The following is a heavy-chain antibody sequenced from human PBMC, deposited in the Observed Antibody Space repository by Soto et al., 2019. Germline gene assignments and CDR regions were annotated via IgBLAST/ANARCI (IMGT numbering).Heavy chain of an antibody. J-gene: IGHJ6*02. CDR1: GFIFSEYE. D-gene: IGHD1-1*01. CDR3: VRAPGTMYYAMDA. Sequence: GGSLRLSCEVSGFIFSEYEFNWVRQAPGKGPEWVSHIGKNGRDIFDADSVKGRFTISRDDDKSTLYLEMINVRAEDTAVYYCVRAPGTMYYAMDAWGQGTMVTVSS. CDR2: IGKNGRDI. V-gene: IGHV3-48*03.